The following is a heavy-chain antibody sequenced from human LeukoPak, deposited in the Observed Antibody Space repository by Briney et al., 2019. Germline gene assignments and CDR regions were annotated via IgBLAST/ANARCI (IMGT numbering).Heavy chain of an antibody. V-gene: IGHV3-30*03. CDR1: GFTFSSYA. D-gene: IGHD3-10*01. Sequence: GGSLRLSCVASGFTFSSYAMHWVRQAPGKGLEWVAVISYDGSNKYYADSVKGRFTISRDNSKNTLYLQMNSLRAEDTAVYYCARDIYYYGSGAYYYYYYMDVWGKGTTVTISS. CDR3: ARDIYYYGSGAYYYYYYMDV. CDR2: ISYDGSNK. J-gene: IGHJ6*03.